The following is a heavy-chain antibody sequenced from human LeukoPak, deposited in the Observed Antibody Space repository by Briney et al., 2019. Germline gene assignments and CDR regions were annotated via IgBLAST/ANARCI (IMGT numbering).Heavy chain of an antibody. J-gene: IGHJ4*02. V-gene: IGHV3-48*01. CDR3: ARERPLDY. Sequence: GGSLRLSCAASGFTFSSYAMSWVRQAPGKGPEWVSFISESGGDVYYRDSVKGRFTVSRDNAKNSLYLQMDSLRAEDTAVYFCARERPLDYWGQGALVTVSS. CDR1: GFTFSSYA. CDR2: ISESGGDV.